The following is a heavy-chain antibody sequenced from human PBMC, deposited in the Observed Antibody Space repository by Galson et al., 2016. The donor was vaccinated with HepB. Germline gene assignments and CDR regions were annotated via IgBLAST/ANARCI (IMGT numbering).Heavy chain of an antibody. J-gene: IGHJ4*02. Sequence: SLRLSCAVSGFTLSTYWLTWVRQAPGKGLEWVAIIKRDGSEEIYADSVRGRFTITGDNAKNLQFLQMNSLRGEDTAVYYCVRGSGWLSDHWGQGILVTVSS. CDR2: IKRDGSEE. V-gene: IGHV3-7*03. D-gene: IGHD6-19*01. CDR3: VRGSGWLSDH. CDR1: GFTLSTYW.